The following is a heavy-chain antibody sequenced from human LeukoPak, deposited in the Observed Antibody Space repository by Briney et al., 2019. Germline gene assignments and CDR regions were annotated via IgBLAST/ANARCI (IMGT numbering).Heavy chain of an antibody. D-gene: IGHD3-22*01. J-gene: IGHJ4*02. Sequence: GGSLRLSCAASGFTFSSYWMSWVRQAPGKGLEWVANIKQDGSEKYYVDSVKGRFTISRDNAKRSLYLQMNSLKAEDSALYYCAKDIGPLTYHYDSSGYSGAFDSWGQGTLVTVSS. CDR3: AKDIGPLTYHYDSSGYSGAFDS. V-gene: IGHV3-7*03. CDR2: IKQDGSEK. CDR1: GFTFSSYW.